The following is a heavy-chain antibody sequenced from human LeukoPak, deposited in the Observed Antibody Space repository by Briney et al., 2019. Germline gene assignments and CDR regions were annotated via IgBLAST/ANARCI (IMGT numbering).Heavy chain of an antibody. CDR1: GYTFIDYY. CDR2: INPNSGGT. D-gene: IGHD3-10*01. CDR3: ANTYALGNYYKGGFDP. J-gene: IGHJ5*02. Sequence: ASVKVSCKASGYTFIDYYMHWVRQAPGQGLEWMGWINPNSGGTNYAQNFQGRVTMTRDTFIRTVYMELSRLRSDDTAVYYCANTYALGNYYKGGFDPWGQGTLVTVSS. V-gene: IGHV1-2*02.